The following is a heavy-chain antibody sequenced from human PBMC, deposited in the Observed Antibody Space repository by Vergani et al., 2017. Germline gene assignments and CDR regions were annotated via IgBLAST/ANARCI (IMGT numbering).Heavy chain of an antibody. CDR1: GYTFTSYG. CDR3: AARYCSSTSCPLRGAFDI. V-gene: IGHV1-18*01. J-gene: IGHJ3*02. D-gene: IGHD2-2*01. Sequence: QVQLVQSGAEVKKPGASVKVSCKASGYTFTSYGISWVRQAPGQGLEWMGGISAYNGNTNYAQKLQGRVTMTTDTSTSTAYMELRSLRSDDTAVYYCAARYCSSTSCPLRGAFDIWGQGTMVTVSS. CDR2: ISAYNGNT.